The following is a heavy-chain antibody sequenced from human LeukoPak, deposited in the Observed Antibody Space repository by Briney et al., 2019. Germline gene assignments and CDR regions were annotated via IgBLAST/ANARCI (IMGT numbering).Heavy chain of an antibody. D-gene: IGHD2-15*01. Sequence: SSVKVSCKASGGTFSSYAISWVGQAPGQGLEWMGGIIPIFGTANYAQKFQGRVTITADESTSTAYMELSSLRSEDTAVYYCARARYCSGGSCPHGGGMDVWGQGTTVTVSS. J-gene: IGHJ6*02. CDR3: ARARYCSGGSCPHGGGMDV. V-gene: IGHV1-69*01. CDR1: GGTFSSYA. CDR2: IIPIFGTA.